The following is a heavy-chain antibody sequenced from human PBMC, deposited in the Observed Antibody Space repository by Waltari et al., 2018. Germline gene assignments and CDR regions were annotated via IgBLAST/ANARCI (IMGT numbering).Heavy chain of an antibody. CDR2: IYYSGST. V-gene: IGHV4-30-4*08. CDR1: GGSISSGDYY. D-gene: IGHD3-22*01. CDR3: ARDMADDSSGYPGY. J-gene: IGHJ4*02. Sequence: QVQLQESGPGLVKPSQTLSLTCTGSGGSISSGDYYWSWIRQAPGKGLAWIGYIYYSGSTYYNPSLKSRVTISVDTSKNQFSLKLSSVTAADTAVYYCARDMADDSSGYPGYWGQGTLVTVSS.